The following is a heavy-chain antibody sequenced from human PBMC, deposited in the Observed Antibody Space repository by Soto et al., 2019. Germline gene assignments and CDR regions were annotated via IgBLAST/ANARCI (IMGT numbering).Heavy chain of an antibody. CDR3: AKEVGSGGSLFDF. J-gene: IGHJ4*02. CDR1: GFTFRNFG. D-gene: IGHD2-15*01. CDR2: VSGGGENT. Sequence: PGGSLRLSCAASGFTFRNFGMAWVRQAPGKGLEWVSTVSGGGENTHYSDSVNGRFAISRDNSQNTVYLHMSSLRVDDTATYYCAKEVGSGGSLFDFWGQGTQVTVSS. V-gene: IGHV3-23*01.